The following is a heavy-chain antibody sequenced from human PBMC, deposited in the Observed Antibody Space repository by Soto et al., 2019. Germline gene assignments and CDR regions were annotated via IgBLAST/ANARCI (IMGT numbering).Heavy chain of an antibody. CDR3: ARQIYDTSGYYYAY. CDR2: IYSLGNP. J-gene: IGHJ4*02. V-gene: IGHV4-39*01. Sequence: QLQLQESGPGLVKPSETLSLTCTVSGGSISSSSYYWGWIRQPPGQGLEWIGTIYSLGNPNYNPSLRSRGTIAVDKSKSQLFLKLSSVTAPDTAVYYCARQIYDTSGYYYAYGGQGTLVTVSS. CDR1: GGSISSSSYY. D-gene: IGHD3-22*01.